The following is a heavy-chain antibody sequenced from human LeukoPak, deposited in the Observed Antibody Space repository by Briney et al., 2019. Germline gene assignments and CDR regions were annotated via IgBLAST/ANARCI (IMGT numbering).Heavy chain of an antibody. V-gene: IGHV4-30-2*01. CDR1: GGSFSGYY. J-gene: IGHJ4*02. D-gene: IGHD2-15*01. CDR2: IYHSGST. Sequence: SETLSLTCAVYGGSFSGYYWSWIRQPPGKGLEWIGYIYHSGSTYYNPSLKSRVTISVDRSKNQFSLKLSSVTAADTAVYYCAGRGARVGAIDYWGQGTLVTVSS. CDR3: AGRGARVGAIDY.